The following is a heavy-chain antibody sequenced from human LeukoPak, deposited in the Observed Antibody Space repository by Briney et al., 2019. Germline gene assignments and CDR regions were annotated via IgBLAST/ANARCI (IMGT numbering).Heavy chain of an antibody. CDR2: IYSGGST. V-gene: IGHV3-53*01. D-gene: IGHD6-13*01. CDR1: GFTVSSHY. CDR3: ARVGGGQQLVHGRGDFDY. J-gene: IGHJ4*02. Sequence: GGSLRLSCAASGFTVSSHYMSWVRQAPGKGLEWVSVIYSGGSTYYADSVKGRFTISRDNSKNTLYLQMNSLRAEDTAAYYCARVGGGQQLVHGRGDFDYWGQGTLVTVSS.